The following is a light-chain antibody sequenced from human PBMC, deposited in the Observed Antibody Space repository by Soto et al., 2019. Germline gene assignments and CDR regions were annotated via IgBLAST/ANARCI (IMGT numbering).Light chain of an antibody. CDR1: QSISSS. Sequence: DIHISQSPSTLSASVGDRVTITCRAIQSISSSLSWYLQKPGKAPNLLIYAASTLQSGVPSRFSGSGSGTDFSLTISSLTPEDFETYYCQQSYSTTITFGQGTRLEIK. J-gene: IGKJ5*01. CDR3: QQSYSTTIT. CDR2: AAS. V-gene: IGKV1-39*01.